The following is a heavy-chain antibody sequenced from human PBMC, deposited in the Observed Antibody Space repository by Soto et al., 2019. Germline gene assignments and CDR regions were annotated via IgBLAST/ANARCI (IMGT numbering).Heavy chain of an antibody. CDR3: ARGREYSYGYPSPYYFDY. J-gene: IGHJ4*02. CDR2: IIPIFGTA. Sequence: QVQLVQSGAEVKKPGSSVKVSCKASGGTFSSYAISWVRQAPGQGLEWMGGIIPIFGTANYAQKFQGSVTITADEATSTAYMELSSLRSEDTAVYYCARGREYSYGYPSPYYFDYWGQGTLVTVSS. CDR1: GGTFSSYA. V-gene: IGHV1-69*01. D-gene: IGHD5-18*01.